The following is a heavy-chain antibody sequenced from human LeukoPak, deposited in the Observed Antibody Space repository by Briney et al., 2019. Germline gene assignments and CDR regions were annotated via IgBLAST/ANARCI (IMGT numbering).Heavy chain of an antibody. J-gene: IGHJ4*02. CDR3: AKDLKGRWLPPFGEY. CDR2: ISYDGSNK. CDR1: GFTFSSYA. Sequence: PGGSLRLSCAASGFTFSSYAMHWVRQAPGKGLEWVAVISYDGSNKYYADSVKGRFTISRDNSKNMLYLQMNSLRAEDTAVYYCAKDLKGRWLPPFGEYWGQGTLVTVSS. D-gene: IGHD5-24*01. V-gene: IGHV3-30-3*01.